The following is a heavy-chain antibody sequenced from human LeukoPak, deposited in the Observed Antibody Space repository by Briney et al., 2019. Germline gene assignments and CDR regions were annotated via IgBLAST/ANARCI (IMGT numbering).Heavy chain of an antibody. CDR1: GFAFSDSY. D-gene: IGHD7-27*01. CDR3: AKEGGDWGEGYFDY. Sequence: GGSLRVSCAASGFAFSDSYMSWTRQVPGKGLEWISYISSSGGTIYYADSVKGRFTISRGNAKNSLYLQMNSLRAEDTAVYYCAKEGGDWGEGYFDYWGQGTLVTVSS. CDR2: ISSSGGTI. V-gene: IGHV3-11*01. J-gene: IGHJ4*02.